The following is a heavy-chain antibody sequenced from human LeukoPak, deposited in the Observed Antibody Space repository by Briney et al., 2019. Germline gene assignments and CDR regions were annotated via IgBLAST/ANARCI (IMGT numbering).Heavy chain of an antibody. CDR1: GFTFSTYW. CDR3: ARAPSEIGGYYPEYFRH. V-gene: IGHV3-74*01. D-gene: IGHD3-22*01. CDR2: IKSDGST. J-gene: IGHJ1*01. Sequence: PGGSLRLSCAASGFTFSTYWMHWVRQAPGKGLVWVSRIKSDGSTNYADSVKGRFNLSRDNAKNTVSLQMNSLRPEDTGVYYCARAPSEIGGYYPEYFRHWGQGTLVTVSS.